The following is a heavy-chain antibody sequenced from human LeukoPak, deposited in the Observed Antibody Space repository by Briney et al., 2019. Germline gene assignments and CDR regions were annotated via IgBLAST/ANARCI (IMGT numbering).Heavy chain of an antibody. CDR2: LFYSGNM. D-gene: IGHD5/OR15-5a*01. V-gene: IGHV4-39*07. J-gene: IGHJ4*02. CDR1: GGSIYTGDYY. CDR3: AREKIVSTRDFDF. Sequence: PSETLSLTCTVSGGSIYTGDYYWAWIRQPPGEALEWIGSLFYSGNMYYSPSLKSRVTMSVDTSKNQFSLNLSSVTAADTAVYYCAREKIVSTRDFDFWGQGAQVTVSS.